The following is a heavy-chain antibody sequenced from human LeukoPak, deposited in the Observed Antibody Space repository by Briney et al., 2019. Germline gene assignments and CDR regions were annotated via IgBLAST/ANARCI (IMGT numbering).Heavy chain of an antibody. D-gene: IGHD3-16*01. J-gene: IGHJ4*02. CDR3: ARDVTPATV. V-gene: IGHV4-59*01. CDR2: VRSGGST. Sequence: SETLSLTCTVSGGSISRNYWSWIRQPPGKGLEWIGFVRSGGSTNYNPSLKSRVTISVDTPKNQFSLKLSSVTAADTAVYYCARDVTPATVWGQGTLVTVS. CDR1: GGSISRNY.